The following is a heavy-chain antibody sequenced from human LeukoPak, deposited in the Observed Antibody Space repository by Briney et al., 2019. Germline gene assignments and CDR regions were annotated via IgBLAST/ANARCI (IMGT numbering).Heavy chain of an antibody. CDR2: ISSSGSTI. J-gene: IGHJ3*02. CDR1: GFTFSDYY. D-gene: IGHD5-18*01. V-gene: IGHV3-11*01. Sequence: KSAGSLRLSCAASGFTFSDYYMSWIRQAPGKGLEWVSYISSSGSTIYYADSVKGRFTISRDNAKNSLYLQMNSLRAEDTAVYYCAREPRGYSYGSHPFDIWGQGTMVTVSS. CDR3: AREPRGYSYGSHPFDI.